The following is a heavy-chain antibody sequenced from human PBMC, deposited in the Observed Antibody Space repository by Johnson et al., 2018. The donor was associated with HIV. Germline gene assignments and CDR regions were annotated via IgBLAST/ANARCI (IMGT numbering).Heavy chain of an antibody. V-gene: IGHV3-23*01. CDR2: ISASGASA. Sequence: VQLLESGGGLGQPGGSLRLSCASSGFTFSSFTMSWVRQAPGKGLQWISAISASGASAFYADSVKGRFTMSRDNSQDTLYLQMNSLTVEDTAIYFCAKGDPSRYAFDFWGLGTLVTVSS. CDR1: GFTFSSFT. CDR3: AKGDPSRYAFDF. J-gene: IGHJ3*01.